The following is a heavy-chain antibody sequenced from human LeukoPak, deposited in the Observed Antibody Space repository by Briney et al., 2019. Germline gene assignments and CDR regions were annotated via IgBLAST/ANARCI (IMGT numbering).Heavy chain of an antibody. Sequence: GGSLRLSCAASGFTFSSYAMSWVRQAPGKGLEWVSAIGNNGGYTYYADSVQGRFTISRDNPKSTLCLQMNSLRAEDTAVYYCAKQLGYCSDGSCYFPYWGQGTLVTVSS. CDR2: IGNNGGYT. D-gene: IGHD2-15*01. V-gene: IGHV3-23*01. CDR1: GFTFSSYA. J-gene: IGHJ4*02. CDR3: AKQLGYCSDGSCYFPY.